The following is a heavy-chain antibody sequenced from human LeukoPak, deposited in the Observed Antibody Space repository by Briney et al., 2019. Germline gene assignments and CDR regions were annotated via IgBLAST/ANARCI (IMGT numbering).Heavy chain of an antibody. CDR1: GGSLNYYA. Sequence: SVKVSCKVFGGSLNYYAFSWVRQAPGEGLEWMGGISPMFDTTRYAQNFQGRFTVTADKDTSTVYMDLSGLRSDDTAFYYCARRMRGLGGGFDIWGQGTMVTVSS. CDR3: ARRMRGLGGGFDI. V-gene: IGHV1-69*06. CDR2: ISPMFDTT. D-gene: IGHD3/OR15-3a*01. J-gene: IGHJ3*02.